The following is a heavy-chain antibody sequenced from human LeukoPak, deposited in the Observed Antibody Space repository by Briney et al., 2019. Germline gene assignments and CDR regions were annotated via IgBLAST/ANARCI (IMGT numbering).Heavy chain of an antibody. CDR3: AREGESYYYYGMDV. CDR1: GGSISSYY. V-gene: IGHV4-59*01. CDR2: IYYSGST. Sequence: SETLSLTCTVSGGSISSYYWSWIRQPPGKGLEWIGYIYYSGSTNYNPSLKSRVTISVDTSKNQFSLKLSSVTAADTAVYYCAREGESYYYYGMDVWGQGTTVTVSS. D-gene: IGHD2-21*01. J-gene: IGHJ6*02.